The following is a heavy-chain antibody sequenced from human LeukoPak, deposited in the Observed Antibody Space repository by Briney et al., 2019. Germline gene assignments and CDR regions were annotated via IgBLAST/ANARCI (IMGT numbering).Heavy chain of an antibody. CDR2: IKKDGSEK. D-gene: IGHD2-21*02. Sequence: PGESLRLSCAPSGFTFSAYSLSWVRQAPGKGLEWVAKIKKDGSEKDYVDSVKGRFTISGDNAKGSLYLQLNSLRAEDTAVYYCARGFQRGDSPVWGQGTLVTVSS. CDR1: GFTFSAYS. V-gene: IGHV3-7*01. CDR3: ARGFQRGDSPV. J-gene: IGHJ4*02.